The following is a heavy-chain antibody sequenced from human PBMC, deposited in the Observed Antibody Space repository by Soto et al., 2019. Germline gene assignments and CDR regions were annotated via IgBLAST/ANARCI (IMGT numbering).Heavy chain of an antibody. J-gene: IGHJ4*02. V-gene: IGHV3-15*01. CDR2: IKSKTDAERT. CDR1: GFTFSDTW. CDR3: TTGPLVVVAAL. D-gene: IGHD2-15*01. Sequence: EVQLVESGGGLVKPGGSLRLSCAASGFTFSDTWMSGVRKAPGKGLEWVGRIKSKTDAERTDYATPVKGRFTISRDDSKNTLYLQMNSLKTEDTAVYYCTTGPLVVVAALWGQGTLVTVSS.